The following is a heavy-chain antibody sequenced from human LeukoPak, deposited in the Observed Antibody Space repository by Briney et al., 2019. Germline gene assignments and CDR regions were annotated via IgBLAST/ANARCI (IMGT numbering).Heavy chain of an antibody. CDR1: GFTFSGSA. V-gene: IGHV3-73*01. CDR2: IRSKANSYAT. CDR3: TTDGGYSGYDPGY. Sequence: PGGSLRLSCAASGFTFSGSAMHWVRQASGKGLEWVGRIRSKANSYATAYAASVKGRFTISRDDSKNTLYLQMNSLKTEDTAVYYCTTDGGYSGYDPGYWGQGTLVTVSS. D-gene: IGHD5-12*01. J-gene: IGHJ4*02.